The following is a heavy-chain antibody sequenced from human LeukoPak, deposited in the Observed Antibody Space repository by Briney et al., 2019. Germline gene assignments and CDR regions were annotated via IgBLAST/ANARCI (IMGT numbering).Heavy chain of an antibody. CDR3: AKTTTGYSSGRYPAWPIDY. CDR2: IFGSGGSA. J-gene: IGHJ4*02. Sequence: GGSLRLSCAASGFTFGSYAMYWVRQAPGKGLEWVSGIFGSGGSAHYADSVKGRFTISRGNSKNTVYLQMDSLRAEDTATYYCAKTTTGYSSGRYPAWPIDYWGQGTLVTVSS. D-gene: IGHD2-15*01. CDR1: GFTFGSYA. V-gene: IGHV3-23*01.